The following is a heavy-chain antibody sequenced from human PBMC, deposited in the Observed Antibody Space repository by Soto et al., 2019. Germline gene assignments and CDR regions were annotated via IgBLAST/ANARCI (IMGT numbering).Heavy chain of an antibody. J-gene: IGHJ3*02. V-gene: IGHV3-66*01. CDR1: GFTVSNKH. CDR3: ARADRSAFDI. Sequence: GGSLRLSCAASGFTVSNKHMSWVRQAPGKGLEWVSTIYSGGSTYYADSVKGRFTISRDNSKNTLSLQMNSLRAEDTAVYYCARADRSAFDIGGQGTMVTVS. CDR2: IYSGGST.